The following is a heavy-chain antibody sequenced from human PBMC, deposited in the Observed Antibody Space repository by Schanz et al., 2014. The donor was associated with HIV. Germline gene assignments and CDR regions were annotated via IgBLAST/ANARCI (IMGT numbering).Heavy chain of an antibody. V-gene: IGHV1-2*02. CDR3: ASDLSVYSSSSSV. D-gene: IGHD6-13*01. Sequence: QVQLVQSGAEVKKPGASVKVSCKASGYSFTSYDIYWVRQATGQGLEWMGWMNPNSGGTNPAQNFQGRVTLSMDTSISTAYMELSRLRSDDTAVYYCASDLSVYSSSSSVWGQGTTVTVSS. CDR1: GYSFTSYD. J-gene: IGHJ6*02. CDR2: MNPNSGGT.